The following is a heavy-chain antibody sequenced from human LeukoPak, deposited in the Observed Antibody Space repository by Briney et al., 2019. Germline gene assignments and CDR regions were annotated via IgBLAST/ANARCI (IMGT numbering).Heavy chain of an antibody. CDR2: ISGSGDST. D-gene: IGHD6-13*01. V-gene: IGHV3-23*01. Sequence: GGSLRLSCAASGFTFSSYAMSWVRQAPGKGLEWVSAISGSGDSTYYGDSVKGRFTISRDNSKNTLYLQMNSLRAEDTAVHYCAKTRPLDSSSWSHGDYWGQGTLVTVSS. CDR1: GFTFSSYA. J-gene: IGHJ4*02. CDR3: AKTRPLDSSSWSHGDY.